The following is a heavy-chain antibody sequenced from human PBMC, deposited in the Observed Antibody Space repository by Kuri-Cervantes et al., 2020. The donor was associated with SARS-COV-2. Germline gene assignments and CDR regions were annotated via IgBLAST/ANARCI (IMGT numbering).Heavy chain of an antibody. CDR1: GFTFSCYS. D-gene: IGHD6-19*01. CDR2: ISSSSSYI. CDR3: AARRWLGVPIAPVELYIHV. Sequence: GESLKTSCAASGFTFSCYSMNWVRQAPGKGLEWVSFISSSSSYIYYADSEKGRFTVSRDNPKNTLYLQMSHLRAEDTAVYYCAARRWLGVPIAPVELYIHVWGQGTLVTVSS. V-gene: IGHV3-21*04. J-gene: IGHJ1*01.